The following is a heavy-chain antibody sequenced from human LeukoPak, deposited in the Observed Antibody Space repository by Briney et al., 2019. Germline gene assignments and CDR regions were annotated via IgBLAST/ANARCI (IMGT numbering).Heavy chain of an antibody. J-gene: IGHJ6*02. CDR1: GFTFSSYA. CDR3: ARAYCGGDCYYYYYGLDV. V-gene: IGHV3-23*01. Sequence: GGSLRLSCAASGFTFSSYAMSWVRQAPGKGLEWVSAISGSGGDTYYADSVKGRFTISRDNSKNTLYLQMNSLRAEDTAVYYCARAYCGGDCYYYYYGLDVWGQGTTVTVSS. CDR2: ISGSGGDT. D-gene: IGHD2-21*02.